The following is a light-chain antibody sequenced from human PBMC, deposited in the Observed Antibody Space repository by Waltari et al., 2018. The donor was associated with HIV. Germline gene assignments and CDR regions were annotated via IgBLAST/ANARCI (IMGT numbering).Light chain of an antibody. J-gene: IGLJ2*01. V-gene: IGLV3-1*01. CDR3: QAWDRSVV. Sequence: GDQLGDKFVCWYQQRPGQPPVLVMYQDSKRPSGIPERFSGSNSGNTATLTITGTQSMDEADYYCQAWDRSVVFGGGTKLTVL. CDR1: QLGDKF. CDR2: QDS.